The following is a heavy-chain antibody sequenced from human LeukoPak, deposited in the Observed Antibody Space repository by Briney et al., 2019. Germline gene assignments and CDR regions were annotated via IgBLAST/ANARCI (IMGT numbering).Heavy chain of an antibody. V-gene: IGHV3-7*01. J-gene: IGHJ4*02. D-gene: IGHD6-19*01. CDR3: ARVGGSGWYGYIDY. CDR2: IRPDGSAV. CDR1: GFTINQHA. Sequence: PGGSLRLSCIASGFTINQHAMSWVRQAPVKGLEWVASIRPDGSAVFYVDSVKGRFTISRDSSKNTVYLQMGSLRADDTAVYYCARVGGSGWYGYIDYWGQGTLVRVSS.